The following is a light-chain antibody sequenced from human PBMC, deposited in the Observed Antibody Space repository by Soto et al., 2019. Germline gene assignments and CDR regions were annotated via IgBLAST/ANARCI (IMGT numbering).Light chain of an antibody. J-gene: IGLJ3*02. Sequence: QSALAQPASVSGSPGQSITISCTGTSSDVGAYDFVSWYQQHPGEVPKLIIYEVRNRPSGVSNRFSGSKSGNTASLTISGLQAEDEADYYCSSYTNDIPWVFGGGTKLTVL. CDR3: SSYTNDIPWV. V-gene: IGLV2-14*01. CDR1: SSDVGAYDF. CDR2: EVR.